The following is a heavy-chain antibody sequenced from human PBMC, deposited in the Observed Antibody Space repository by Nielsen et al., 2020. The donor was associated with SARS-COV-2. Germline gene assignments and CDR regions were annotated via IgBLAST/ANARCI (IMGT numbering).Heavy chain of an antibody. Sequence: GESLKISCAASGFTFSTYGMHWVRQAPGKGLEWVAAISYDGSNKYYVDSVKGRFTISRDNSKNTLYLQMSSLREEDTAVYYCAKDWTAIEVVPSGGVDYWGQGTLVTVSS. V-gene: IGHV3-30*18. D-gene: IGHD2-15*01. CDR1: GFTFSTYG. J-gene: IGHJ4*02. CDR2: ISYDGSNK. CDR3: AKDWTAIEVVPSGGVDY.